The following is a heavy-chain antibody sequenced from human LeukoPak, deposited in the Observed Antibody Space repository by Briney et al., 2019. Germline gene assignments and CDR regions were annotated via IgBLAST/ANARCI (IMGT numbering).Heavy chain of an antibody. CDR2: IYTSGST. Sequence: SETLSLTCTVSGNSISSGDYYWSWIRQPAGKGLEWIGRIYTSGSTTYNPSLKSRVTISGDTSENQFSLRLSSVTAADAAVYYCARASYSYDISGWVPFDYWGQGTLVTVSS. D-gene: IGHD3-22*01. J-gene: IGHJ4*02. CDR3: ARASYSYDISGWVPFDY. CDR1: GNSISSGDYY. V-gene: IGHV4-61*02.